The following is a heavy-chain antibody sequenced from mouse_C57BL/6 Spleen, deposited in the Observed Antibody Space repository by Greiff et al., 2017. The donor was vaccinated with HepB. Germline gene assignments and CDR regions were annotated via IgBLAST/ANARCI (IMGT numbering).Heavy chain of an antibody. CDR1: GFTFSSYA. Sequence: EVKLVESGGGLVKPGGSLKLSCAASGFTFSSYAMSWVRQTPEKRLEWVATISDGGSYTYYPDNVKGRFTISRDNAKNNLYLQMSHLKSEDTAMYYCARGDYGSSLYYFDYWGQGTTLTVSS. J-gene: IGHJ2*01. CDR3: ARGDYGSSLYYFDY. CDR2: ISDGGSYT. V-gene: IGHV5-4*03. D-gene: IGHD1-1*01.